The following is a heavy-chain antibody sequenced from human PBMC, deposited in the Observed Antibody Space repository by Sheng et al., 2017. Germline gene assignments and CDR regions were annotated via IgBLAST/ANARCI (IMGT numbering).Heavy chain of an antibody. CDR3: AREGGVWAVAGHMGY. CDR1: GGSISSSSYY. J-gene: IGHJ4*02. D-gene: IGHD6-19*01. Sequence: QLQLQESGPGLVKPSETLSLTCTVSGGSISSSSYYWGWIRQPPGKGLEWIGSIYYSGSTYYNPSLKSRVTISVDTSKNQFSLKLSSVTAADTAVYYCAREGGVWAVAGHMGYWGQGTLVTVSS. V-gene: IGHV4-39*07. CDR2: IYYSGST.